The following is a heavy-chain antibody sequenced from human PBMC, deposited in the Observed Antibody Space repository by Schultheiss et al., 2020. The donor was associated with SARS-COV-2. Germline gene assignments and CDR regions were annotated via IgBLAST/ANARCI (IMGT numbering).Heavy chain of an antibody. CDR3: ARELRGVGASDY. CDR2: ISSSSSYT. V-gene: IGHV3-11*05. D-gene: IGHD1-26*01. Sequence: GGSLRLSCAASGFTFSDYYMSWIRQAPGKGLEWVSYISSSSSYTNYADSVKGRFTISRDNAKNSLYLQMNSLRAEDTAVYYCARELRGVGASDYWGQGTLVTVSS. J-gene: IGHJ4*02. CDR1: GFTFSDYY.